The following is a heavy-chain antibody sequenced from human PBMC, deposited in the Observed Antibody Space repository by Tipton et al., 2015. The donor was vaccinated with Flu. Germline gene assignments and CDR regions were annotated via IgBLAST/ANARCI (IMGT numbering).Heavy chain of an antibody. D-gene: IGHD1-14*01. CDR2: VSRPGST. CDR1: GDSISSDYY. J-gene: IGHJ3*02. Sequence: TLSLTCAVSGDSISSDYYWGWIRQFPGKGLEWIGTVSRPGSTVYNPSLKSRVTISIDTSKDQFSLKLTSVTAADTAVYYCATDHANTDAFDIWGQGTMVTVSS. V-gene: IGHV4-38-2*01. CDR3: ATDHANTDAFDI.